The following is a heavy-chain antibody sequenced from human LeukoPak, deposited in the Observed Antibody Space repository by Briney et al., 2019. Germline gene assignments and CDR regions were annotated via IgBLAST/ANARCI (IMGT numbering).Heavy chain of an antibody. V-gene: IGHV1-2*06. Sequence: ASVKVSCKASGYTFTGYYMHWVRQAPGQGLEWMGRINPNSGGTNYAQKFQGRVTMTRDTSISTAYMELSRLRSDDTAVYYCARVTHYYDSSGYYGYWGQGTLVTVSS. D-gene: IGHD3-22*01. CDR2: INPNSGGT. J-gene: IGHJ4*02. CDR3: ARVTHYYDSSGYYGY. CDR1: GYTFTGYY.